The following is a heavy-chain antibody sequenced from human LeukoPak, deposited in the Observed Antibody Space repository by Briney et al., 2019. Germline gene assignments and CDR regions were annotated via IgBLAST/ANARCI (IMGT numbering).Heavy chain of an antibody. CDR3: AKDIEWLQLRNGGFDY. J-gene: IGHJ4*02. V-gene: IGHV3-9*01. CDR1: GFTFSSHD. D-gene: IGHD5-24*01. Sequence: QPGGSLRLSCAASGFTFSSHDMSWVRQAPGKGLEWVSGISWNSGSIGYADSVKGRFTISRDNAKNSLYLQMNSLRAEDTALYYCAKDIEWLQLRNGGFDYWGQGTLVTVSS. CDR2: ISWNSGSI.